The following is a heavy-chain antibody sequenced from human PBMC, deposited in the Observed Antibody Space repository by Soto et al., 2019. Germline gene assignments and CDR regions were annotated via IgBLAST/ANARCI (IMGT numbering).Heavy chain of an antibody. Sequence: ASVKVSCKASGYTFTSYGISWVRQAPGQGLEWMGWISAYNGNTNYAQKLQGRVTMTTDTPTSTAYMELRSLRSDDTAVYYCAIPDPTYYYDSSGYYPPDAFDIWGQGTMVTVSS. CDR1: GYTFTSYG. CDR3: AIPDPTYYYDSSGYYPPDAFDI. V-gene: IGHV1-18*01. J-gene: IGHJ3*02. CDR2: ISAYNGNT. D-gene: IGHD3-22*01.